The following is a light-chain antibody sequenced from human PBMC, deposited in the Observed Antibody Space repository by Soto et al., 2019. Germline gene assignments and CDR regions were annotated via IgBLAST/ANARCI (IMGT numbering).Light chain of an antibody. Sequence: QSVLTQPASVSGSPGQSITISCTGTSSDVGDYNYVSWYQQPPGKAPKLMIYEVSNRPSGVSNRFSGSKSGNTASLTISGLQAEDEADYYCSLYTRSSTCVFGTGTKVTVL. V-gene: IGLV2-14*01. CDR1: SSDVGDYNY. CDR2: EVS. CDR3: SLYTRSSTCV. J-gene: IGLJ1*01.